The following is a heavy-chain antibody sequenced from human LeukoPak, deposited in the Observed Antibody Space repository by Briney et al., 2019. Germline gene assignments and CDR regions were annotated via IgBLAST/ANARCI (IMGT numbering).Heavy chain of an antibody. CDR3: ARHVSVAVTNFFDY. CDR1: GGSISSSTYY. V-gene: IGHV4-39*01. Sequence: SETLSLTCTVSGGSISSSTYYWGWIRQPPGKGLEWIGSMYYSGNIYYNPSLKSRVTISVDTSKNQLSLKLSSVTAADTAVYYCARHVSVAVTNFFDYWGQGTLVTVSS. J-gene: IGHJ4*02. D-gene: IGHD6-19*01. CDR2: MYYSGNI.